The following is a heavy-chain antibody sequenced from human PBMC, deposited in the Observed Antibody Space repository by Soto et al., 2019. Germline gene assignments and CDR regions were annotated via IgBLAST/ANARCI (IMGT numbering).Heavy chain of an antibody. CDR3: AREKVDYYDSSGYYYVSRPADAFDI. CDR1: GYTFTGYY. J-gene: IGHJ3*02. CDR2: INPNSGGT. V-gene: IGHV1-2*04. D-gene: IGHD3-22*01. Sequence: ALVKVSCKASGYTFTGYYMHWVRQAPGQGLEWMGWINPNSGGTNYAQKFQGWVTMTRDTSISTAYMELSRLRSDDTAVYYCAREKVDYYDSSGYYYVSRPADAFDIWGQGTMVTVSS.